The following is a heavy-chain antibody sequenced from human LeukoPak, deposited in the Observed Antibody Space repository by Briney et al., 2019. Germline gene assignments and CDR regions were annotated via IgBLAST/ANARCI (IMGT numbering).Heavy chain of an antibody. D-gene: IGHD6-13*01. J-gene: IGHJ4*02. V-gene: IGHV3-30*04. CDR1: GFTFSSYA. Sequence: PGRSLRLSCAASGFTFSSYAMHWLRQAPGKGLEWVAVISCDGSNKYYADSVKGRFTISRDNSKNTLYLQMNSLRAEDTAVYYCARMGSSWYSNYWGQGTLVTVSS. CDR2: ISCDGSNK. CDR3: ARMGSSWYSNY.